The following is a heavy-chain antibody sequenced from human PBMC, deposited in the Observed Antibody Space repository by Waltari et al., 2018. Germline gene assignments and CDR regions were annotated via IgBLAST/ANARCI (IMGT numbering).Heavy chain of an antibody. CDR3: ARVYYDFWSLFDY. V-gene: IGHV1-3*01. CDR1: GYTFTSYA. CDR2: INAGNGNT. D-gene: IGHD3-3*01. Sequence: QVQLVQSGAEVKKPGASVKVSCKASGYTFTSYAMHWVRTAPGQRLEWMGWINAGNGNTKYSQKFQGRVTITRDTSASTAYMELSSLRSEDTAVYYCARVYYDFWSLFDYWGQGTLVTVSS. J-gene: IGHJ4*02.